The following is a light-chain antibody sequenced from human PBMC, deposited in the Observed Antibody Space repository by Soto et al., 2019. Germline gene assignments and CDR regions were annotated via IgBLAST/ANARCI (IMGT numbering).Light chain of an antibody. CDR2: KAS. J-gene: IGKJ1*01. V-gene: IGKV1-5*03. CDR1: QTISSW. CDR3: QQYNSDSEA. Sequence: DIQMTQSPSTLSGSVGDIVTITCRSSQTISSWLAWYQQKPGKAPKLLIYKASTLKSGVPSRFSGSGSGTEFPLTISSLQPDDFETYYCQQYNSDSEAFGQGTKVDIK.